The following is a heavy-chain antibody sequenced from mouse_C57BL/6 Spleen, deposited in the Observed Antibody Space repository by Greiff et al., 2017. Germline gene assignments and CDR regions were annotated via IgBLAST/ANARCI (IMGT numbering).Heavy chain of an antibody. CDR3: AREGNFAY. CDR1: GYAFSSSW. J-gene: IGHJ3*01. Sequence: VKLQESGPELVKPGASVKISCKASGYAFSSSWMNWVKQRPGKGLEWIGRIYPGDGDTNYNGKFKGKATLTADKSSSTAYMQLSSLTSEDSAVYFCAREGNFAYWGQGTLVTVSA. D-gene: IGHD6-1*01. V-gene: IGHV1-82*01. CDR2: IYPGDGDT.